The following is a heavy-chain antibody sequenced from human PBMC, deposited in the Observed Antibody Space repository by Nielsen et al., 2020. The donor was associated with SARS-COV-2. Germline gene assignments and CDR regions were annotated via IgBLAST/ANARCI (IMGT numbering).Heavy chain of an antibody. J-gene: IGHJ4*02. CDR1: GYTFTGSY. Sequence: ASVKVSCKASGYTFTGSYVHWVRQAPGQGLEWMGRINPNSGATIYAQKFQGRVTMTRDTSINTAYLEVTRLRSDDTAVYYCARGGSIPARPLDYWGLGTLVTVSS. CDR2: INPNSGAT. CDR3: ARGGSIPARPLDY. D-gene: IGHD6-6*01. V-gene: IGHV1-2*06.